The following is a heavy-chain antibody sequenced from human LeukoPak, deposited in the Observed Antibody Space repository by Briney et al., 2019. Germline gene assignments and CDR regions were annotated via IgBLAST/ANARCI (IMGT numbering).Heavy chain of an antibody. D-gene: IGHD2-2*01. J-gene: IGHJ6*04. Sequence: SETLSLTCTVSGGSISSYYWSWIRQPPGKGLEWIGNIHYSGSTNYNPSLKSRVIMSLDTSKNQFSLKLSSVTAADTAVYYCARVVVVPAAIFMDVWGKGTTVTISS. CDR2: IHYSGST. CDR1: GGSISSYY. V-gene: IGHV4-59*08. CDR3: ARVVVVPAAIFMDV.